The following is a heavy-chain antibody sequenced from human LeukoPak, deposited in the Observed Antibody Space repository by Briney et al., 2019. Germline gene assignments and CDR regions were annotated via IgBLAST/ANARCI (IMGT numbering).Heavy chain of an antibody. Sequence: ASVKVSCKASGYTFTGYYMPWVRQAPGQGLEWMGRINPNSGGTNYAQKFQGRVTMTRDTSISTAYMELSRLRSDDTAVYYCAREKGKYSSGWYLYYWGQGTLVTVSS. CDR3: AREKGKYSSGWYLYY. CDR1: GYTFTGYY. CDR2: INPNSGGT. D-gene: IGHD6-19*01. J-gene: IGHJ4*02. V-gene: IGHV1-2*06.